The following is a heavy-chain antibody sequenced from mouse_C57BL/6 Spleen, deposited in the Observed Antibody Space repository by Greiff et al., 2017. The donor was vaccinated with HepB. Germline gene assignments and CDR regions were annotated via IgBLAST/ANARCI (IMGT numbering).Heavy chain of an antibody. CDR1: GYTFTSYW. V-gene: IGHV1-55*01. J-gene: IGHJ1*03. Sequence: VKLQQPGAELVKPGASVKMSCKASGYTFTSYWITWVKQRPGQGLEWIGDIYPGSGSTNYNEKFKSKATLTVDTSSSTAYMQLSSLTSEDSAVYYCARTSYYYGSSYWYFDVWGTGTTVTVSS. CDR3: ARTSYYYGSSYWYFDV. D-gene: IGHD1-1*01. CDR2: IYPGSGST.